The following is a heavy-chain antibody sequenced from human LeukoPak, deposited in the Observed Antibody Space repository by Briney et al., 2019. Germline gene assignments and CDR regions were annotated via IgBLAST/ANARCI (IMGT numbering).Heavy chain of an antibody. V-gene: IGHV3-30-3*01. CDR1: GFTFNRCW. D-gene: IGHD6-13*01. CDR2: ISYDGSNK. CDR3: ARAISSSSWYYFDY. J-gene: IGHJ4*02. Sequence: GGSLRLSCVVSGFTFNRCWMNWVRQAPGKGLEGVAVISYDGSNKYYADSVKGPYTISRDNSKNTLYLQMNSLRAEDTAVYYCARAISSSSWYYFDYWGQGTLVTVSS.